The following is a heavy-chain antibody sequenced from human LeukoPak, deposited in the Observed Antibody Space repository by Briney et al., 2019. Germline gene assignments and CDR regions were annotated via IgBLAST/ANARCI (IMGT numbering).Heavy chain of an antibody. D-gene: IGHD3-22*01. CDR1: GGSISSSSYY. CDR3: AREAPHYYDSSGYYSPFDY. V-gene: IGHV4-39*07. J-gene: IGHJ4*02. Sequence: SETLSLTCTVSGGSISSSSYYWGWIRQPPGKGLEWIGSIYYSGSTYYNPSLKSRVTISVDTSKNQFSLKLSSVTAADTAVYYCAREAPHYYDSSGYYSPFDYWGQGTLVTVSS. CDR2: IYYSGST.